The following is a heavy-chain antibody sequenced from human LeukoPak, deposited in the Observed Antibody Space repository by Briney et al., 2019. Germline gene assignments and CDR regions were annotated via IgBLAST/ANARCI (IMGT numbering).Heavy chain of an antibody. Sequence: SETLSLTCTVSGGSISSSSHYWGWIHQPPGKGLEWIGSISNSGSTYYNPSLKSRVTISVDTSNNQFSLKLSSVTAADTAVYYCARKYSGSYDWFDPWGQGTLVTVSS. CDR2: ISNSGST. D-gene: IGHD1-26*01. CDR1: GGSISSSSHY. J-gene: IGHJ5*02. V-gene: IGHV4-39*07. CDR3: ARKYSGSYDWFDP.